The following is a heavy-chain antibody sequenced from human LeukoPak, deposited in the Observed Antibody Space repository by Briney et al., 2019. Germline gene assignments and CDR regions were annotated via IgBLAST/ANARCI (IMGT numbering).Heavy chain of an antibody. V-gene: IGHV3-23*01. CDR1: GFTFSSYA. J-gene: IGHJ1*01. Sequence: PGGSLRLSCAASGFTFSSYAMSWVRQAPGKGLEWVSAISGSGGSTYYADSVKGRSTISRDNSRNTLYLQMNSLRAEDTAVYYCAHTPTYYDFWSGPQYFQHWGQGTLVTVSP. CDR2: ISGSGGST. D-gene: IGHD3-3*01. CDR3: AHTPTYYDFWSGPQYFQH.